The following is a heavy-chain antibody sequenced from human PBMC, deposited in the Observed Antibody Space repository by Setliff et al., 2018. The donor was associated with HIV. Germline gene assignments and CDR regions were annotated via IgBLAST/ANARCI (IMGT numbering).Heavy chain of an antibody. CDR2: IYNRGST. V-gene: IGHV4-38-2*02. D-gene: IGHD3-10*01. J-gene: IGHJ4*02. CDR3: ARELLRSWDGSENSYKPYYFDY. CDR1: GYAISSGYY. Sequence: SETLSLTCAVSGYAISSGYYWGWIRRPPGKGLEWIGSIYNRGSTYYNPSLKSRVTISVDTSKNQFSLKLSSVTAADTAVYYCARELLRSWDGSENSYKPYYFDYWGQGMLVTVSS.